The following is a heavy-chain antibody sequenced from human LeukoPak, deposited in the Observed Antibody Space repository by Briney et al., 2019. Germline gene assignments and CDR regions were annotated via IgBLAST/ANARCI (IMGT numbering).Heavy chain of an antibody. CDR1: GHPFDDFA. J-gene: IGHJ6*02. D-gene: IGHD2-15*01. Sequence: GRSLRLSCVASGHPFDDFAMQWVPQAPAKGLEWVSGIAWNGDRAAFAACVKGRFHISRDNDKNSLYLQINSLRPEDTAFDYCAKDRGAVRKGGWWGMDVWGQGTMVTVSS. V-gene: IGHV3-9*01. CDR2: IAWNGDRA. CDR3: AKDRGAVRKGGWWGMDV.